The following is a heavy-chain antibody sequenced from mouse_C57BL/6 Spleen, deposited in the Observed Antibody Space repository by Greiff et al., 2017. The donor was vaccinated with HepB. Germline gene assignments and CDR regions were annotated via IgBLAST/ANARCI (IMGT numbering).Heavy chain of an antibody. CDR1: GYTFTDYY. Sequence: EVQLQQSGPELVKPGASVKISCKASGYTFTDYYMNWVKQSHGKSLEWIGDINPNNGGTSYNQKFKGKATLTVDKSSSTAYMGLRSLTSEDSAVYYCAREGAQAYFDYWGQGTTLTVSS. J-gene: IGHJ2*01. V-gene: IGHV1-26*01. D-gene: IGHD3-2*02. CDR2: INPNNGGT. CDR3: AREGAQAYFDY.